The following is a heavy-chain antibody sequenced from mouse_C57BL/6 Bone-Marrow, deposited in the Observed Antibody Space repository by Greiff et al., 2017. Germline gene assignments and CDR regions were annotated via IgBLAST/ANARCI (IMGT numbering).Heavy chain of an antibody. Sequence: QVQLQQSGAELAKPGASVKMSCKASGYTFTSYWMHWVKQRPGQGLEWIGYINPSTGYTEYNQKFKDKATLTADKSSSTAYMQLSSLTSEDSAVYYCARDYCGSSYFFDYWGQGTTLTVSS. V-gene: IGHV1-7*01. J-gene: IGHJ2*01. D-gene: IGHD1-1*01. CDR1: GYTFTSYW. CDR3: ARDYCGSSYFFDY. CDR2: INPSTGYT.